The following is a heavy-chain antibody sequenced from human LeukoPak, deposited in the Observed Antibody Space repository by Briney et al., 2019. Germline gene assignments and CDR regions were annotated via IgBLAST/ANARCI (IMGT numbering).Heavy chain of an antibody. D-gene: IGHD5-12*01. CDR2: INHSGST. Sequence: SETLSLTCAVYGGSFSGYYWSWIRQPPGKGLEWIGEINHSGSTNYNPSLKSRVTISVDTSKNQFSLKLSSVTAADTAVYYCARGRQWLRPTLRGDYFDYWGQGTLVTVSS. CDR1: GGSFSGYY. J-gene: IGHJ4*02. CDR3: ARGRQWLRPTLRGDYFDY. V-gene: IGHV4-34*01.